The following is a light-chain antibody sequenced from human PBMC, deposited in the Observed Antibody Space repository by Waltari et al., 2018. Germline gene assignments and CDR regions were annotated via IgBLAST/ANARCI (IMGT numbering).Light chain of an antibody. J-gene: IGLJ1*01. CDR3: SSYASGSRGV. CDR1: SSDVGRYNY. V-gene: IGLV2-14*01. Sequence: QSALTQPASVSGSPGQSITISCTGTSSDVGRYNYVSWYQQHPGKVPKLMIYDVSKRPSGVSNRFSGSKSGNTASLTISGLQADDEADYYCSSYASGSRGVFGTGTKVTVL. CDR2: DVS.